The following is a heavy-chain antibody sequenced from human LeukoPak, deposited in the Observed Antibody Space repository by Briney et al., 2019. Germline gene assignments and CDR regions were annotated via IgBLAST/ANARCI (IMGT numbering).Heavy chain of an antibody. V-gene: IGHV3-48*01. CDR2: ISSSSSTI. CDR3: AREAPPSFYDFWSGYFDY. CDR1: GFTFSSYS. J-gene: IGHJ4*02. Sequence: GGSLRLSCAASGFTFSSYSMNWVRQAPGKGLEWVSYISSSSSTIYYADSVKGRFTISRDNAKNSLYLQMNSLRAEDTAVYYCAREAPPSFYDFWSGYFDYWGQGTLVTVSS. D-gene: IGHD3-3*01.